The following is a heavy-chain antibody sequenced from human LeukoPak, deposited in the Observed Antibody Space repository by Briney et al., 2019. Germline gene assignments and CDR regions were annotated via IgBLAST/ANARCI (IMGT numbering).Heavy chain of an antibody. Sequence: KPSEILSLTCAVYGGSFSGYYWSWIRQPPGKGLEWIGEINHSGSTNYNPSLKSRVTITVDTSKNQFSLKLSSVTAADTAVYYCARENYYGSGSLDYWGQGTLVTVSS. CDR1: GGSFSGYY. CDR3: ARENYYGSGSLDY. D-gene: IGHD3-10*01. V-gene: IGHV4-34*01. CDR2: INHSGST. J-gene: IGHJ4*02.